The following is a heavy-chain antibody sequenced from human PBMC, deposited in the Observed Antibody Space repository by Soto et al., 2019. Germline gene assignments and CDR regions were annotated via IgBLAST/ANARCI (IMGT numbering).Heavy chain of an antibody. D-gene: IGHD3-16*02. CDR2: ISADNGNT. CDR1: GYTFTSYG. J-gene: IGHJ3*02. V-gene: IGHV1-18*01. Sequence: QVQLVQSGAEVKKPWASVKVSCKASGYTFTSYGISWVRQAPGQGREWMGWISADNGNTNYAQKLQGRVTMTTNTSPSTAYIELRSLRSDDTALYYCARVPIYYDDIWGSYRLDAFYIWGQGTMATVSS. CDR3: ARVPIYYDDIWGSYRLDAFYI.